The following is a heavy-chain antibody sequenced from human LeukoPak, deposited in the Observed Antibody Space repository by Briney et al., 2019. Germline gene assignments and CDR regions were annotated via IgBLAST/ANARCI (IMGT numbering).Heavy chain of an antibody. V-gene: IGHV4-4*07. CDR1: GGSFSNHF. J-gene: IGHJ6*03. CDR3: ARDQGRIGYGSGSYYISPYYYYMDV. CDR2: IYPSGNT. Sequence: SETLSLTCSVSGGSFSNHFWSWVRQPAGKGLEWIGRIYPSGNTNYNPSLKSRVTLSVDTSKTQFYLSLSSVTAADTAVYYCARDQGRIGYGSGSYYISPYYYYMDVWGKGTTVTISS. D-gene: IGHD3-10*01.